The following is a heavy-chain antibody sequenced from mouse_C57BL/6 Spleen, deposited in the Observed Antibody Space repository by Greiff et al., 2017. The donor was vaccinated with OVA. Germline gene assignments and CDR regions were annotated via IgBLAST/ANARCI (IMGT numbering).Heavy chain of an antibody. CDR1: GFSLTSYA. J-gene: IGHJ2*01. CDR2: IWTGGGT. V-gene: IGHV2-9-1*01. D-gene: IGHD3-2*02. Sequence: VKLVESGPGLVAPSQSLSITCTVSGFSLTSYAISWVRQPPGKGLEWLGVIWTGGGTNYNSALKSRLSISKDNSKSQVFLKMNSLQTDDTARYYCARNSRGLDSSGYGDFDYWGQGTTLTVSS. CDR3: ARNSRGLDSSGYGDFDY.